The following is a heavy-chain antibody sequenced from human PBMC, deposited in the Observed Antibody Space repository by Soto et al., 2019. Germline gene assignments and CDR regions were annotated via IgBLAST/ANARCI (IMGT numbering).Heavy chain of an antibody. D-gene: IGHD4-17*01. CDR2: ISYDGSNK. Sequence: QVQLVESGGGVVQPGRSLRLSCAASGFTFSSYAMHRVRQAPGKGLEWVAVISYDGSNKYYADSVKGRCTISRDNSKNTLYLQMNSLRAEDTAVYYCARDRVTTVTTWYFDLWGRGTLVTVSS. J-gene: IGHJ2*01. V-gene: IGHV3-30-3*01. CDR1: GFTFSSYA. CDR3: ARDRVTTVTTWYFDL.